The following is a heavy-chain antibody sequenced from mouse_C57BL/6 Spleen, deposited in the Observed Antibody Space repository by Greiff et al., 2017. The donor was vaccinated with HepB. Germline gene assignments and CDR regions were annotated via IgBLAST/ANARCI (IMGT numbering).Heavy chain of an antibody. D-gene: IGHD1-1*01. J-gene: IGHJ2*01. Sequence: VQLQQSGPELVKPGASVKISCKASGYAFSSSWMNWVKQRPGKGLEWIGRIYPGDGDTNYNGKFKGKATLTADKSSSTAYMQLSSLTSEDSAVYFCARLRGDYWGQGTTLTVSS. CDR3: ARLRGDY. CDR2: IYPGDGDT. CDR1: GYAFSSSW. V-gene: IGHV1-82*01.